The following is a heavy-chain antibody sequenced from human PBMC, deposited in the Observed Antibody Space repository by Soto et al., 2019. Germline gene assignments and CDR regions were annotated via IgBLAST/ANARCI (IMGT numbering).Heavy chain of an antibody. CDR1: GFTFSSYG. D-gene: IGHD4-4*01. CDR2: IWYDGSNK. Sequence: GGSLRLSCAASGFTFSSYGMHWVRQAPGKGLEWVAVIWYDGSNKYYADSVKGRFTISRDNSKNTLYLQMNSLRAEDTAVYYCARATVTLYYYYYGMDVWGQGTTVTV. J-gene: IGHJ6*02. V-gene: IGHV3-33*01. CDR3: ARATVTLYYYYYGMDV.